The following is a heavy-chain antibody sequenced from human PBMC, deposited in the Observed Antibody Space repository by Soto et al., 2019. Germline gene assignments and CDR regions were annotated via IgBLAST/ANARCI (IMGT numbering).Heavy chain of an antibody. Sequence: GGSLRLSCAASGFTFDDYAMHWVRQAPGKGLEWVSLISWDGGSTYYADSVKGRFTISRDNSKNSLYLQMNSLRAEDTALYYCAKDSLARYCSSTSCYRGSSYYYGMDVWGQGTTVTVSS. D-gene: IGHD2-2*02. CDR1: GFTFDDYA. CDR3: AKDSLARYCSSTSCYRGSSYYYGMDV. J-gene: IGHJ6*02. CDR2: ISWDGGST. V-gene: IGHV3-43D*04.